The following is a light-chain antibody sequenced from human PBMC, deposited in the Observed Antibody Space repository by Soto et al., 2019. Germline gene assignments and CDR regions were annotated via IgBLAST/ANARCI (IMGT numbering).Light chain of an antibody. J-gene: IGKJ1*01. Sequence: DIQMTQSPSSLSAVVGDTVTITCRASQRVNGWLAWYQQKPGNAPKFLIYNVSYLESGVPSRFSGSGSGTRFTLTISSLQSVDFATYYCQQYNSYPWTFGQGTIVEIK. CDR1: QRVNGW. V-gene: IGKV1-5*01. CDR3: QQYNSYPWT. CDR2: NVS.